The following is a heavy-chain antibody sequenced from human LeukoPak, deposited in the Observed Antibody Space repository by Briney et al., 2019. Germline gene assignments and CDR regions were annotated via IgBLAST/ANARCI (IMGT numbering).Heavy chain of an antibody. D-gene: IGHD5/OR15-5a*01. CDR1: GFTFSSYG. CDR2: IWYDGSNK. CDR3: ATSTTRYYYYGMDV. J-gene: IGHJ6*02. Sequence: GGSLRLSCAASGFTFSSYGMHWVRQAPGKGLEWVAVIWYDGSNKYYADSVKGRFTISRDNSKNTLYLQMNSLRAEDTAVYYCATSTTRYYYYGMDVWGQGTTVTVSS. V-gene: IGHV3-33*01.